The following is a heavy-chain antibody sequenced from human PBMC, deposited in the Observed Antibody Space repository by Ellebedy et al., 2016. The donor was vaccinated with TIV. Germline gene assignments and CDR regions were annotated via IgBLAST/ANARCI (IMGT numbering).Heavy chain of an antibody. CDR1: GGSIRRSSYY. CDR3: AREGRSSWYSGYYYYGMDV. J-gene: IGHJ6*02. Sequence: MPSETLSLTCTVSGGSIRRSSYYWGWIRQPPGKGLEWIGSIYYSGSTYYNPSLASRVTISVDTSKNQFSLKVTSVTAADTAIYYCAREGRSSWYSGYYYYGMDVWGQGTTVTVSS. CDR2: IYYSGST. D-gene: IGHD6-13*01. V-gene: IGHV4-39*02.